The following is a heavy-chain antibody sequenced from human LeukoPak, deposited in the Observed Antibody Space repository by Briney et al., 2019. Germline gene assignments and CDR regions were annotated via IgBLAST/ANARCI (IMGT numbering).Heavy chain of an antibody. CDR3: ARQAVGFANYDFWSGYYSAPYFDY. CDR2: ISYVGTKK. D-gene: IGHD3-3*01. CDR1: GFIFGSYA. J-gene: IGHJ4*02. Sequence: PGGSLSLSCAASGFIFGSYAMHWVRQAPGRGLEWVAVISYVGTKKYYADSVKGRFTISRDNSKNTLYLQMNSLRAEDTAVYYCARQAVGFANYDFWSGYYSAPYFDYWGQGTLVTVSS. V-gene: IGHV3-30-3*01.